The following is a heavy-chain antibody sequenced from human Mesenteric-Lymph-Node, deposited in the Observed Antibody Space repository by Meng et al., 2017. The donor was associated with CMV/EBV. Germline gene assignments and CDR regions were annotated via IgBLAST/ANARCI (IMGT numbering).Heavy chain of an antibody. CDR2: ISGGGGST. Sequence: GESLKISCAVSGFTFSSYVMSWVRQAPGKGLEWVSGISGGGGSTYYADSVKGRFTISRDNSKNTLYLQMNSLRAEDTAVYYCAREVGGNYFFDYWGQGTLVTVSS. D-gene: IGHD1-7*01. CDR1: GFTFSSYV. V-gene: IGHV3-23*01. CDR3: AREVGGNYFFDY. J-gene: IGHJ4*02.